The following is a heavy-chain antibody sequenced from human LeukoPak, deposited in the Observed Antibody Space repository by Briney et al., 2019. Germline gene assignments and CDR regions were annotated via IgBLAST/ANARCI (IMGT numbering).Heavy chain of an antibody. CDR2: INSDGSST. D-gene: IGHD3-3*01. Sequence: GGSLRLSCAASGFIFSSYWMHWVRQAPGKGLVWVSRINSDGSSTYYADSVKGRFTISRDNAKSTLHLQRNSLRAEDTAVYYCAVDYDYWSAYLSGIRMTPKRGGQGTLVTVSS. CDR1: GFIFSSYW. CDR3: AVDYDYWSAYLSGIRMTPKR. J-gene: IGHJ4*02. V-gene: IGHV3-74*01.